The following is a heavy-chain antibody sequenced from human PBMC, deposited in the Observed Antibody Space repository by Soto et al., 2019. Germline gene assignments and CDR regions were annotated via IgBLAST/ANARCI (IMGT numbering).Heavy chain of an antibody. CDR3: ARGWLQGRFDP. CDR1: GDSVSSNSGA. CDR2: TYYNSKWNN. J-gene: IGHJ5*02. D-gene: IGHD6-19*01. V-gene: IGHV6-1*01. Sequence: QVQLQQSGPGLVKPSQSLSLTCAISGDSVSSNSGAWNWIRQSPSRGLEWLGRTYYNSKWNNDYAVSVRXRXTXDXNTSKNQLSLQLTSVTPEDTAVYYCARGWLQGRFDPWGQGTLVTVSS.